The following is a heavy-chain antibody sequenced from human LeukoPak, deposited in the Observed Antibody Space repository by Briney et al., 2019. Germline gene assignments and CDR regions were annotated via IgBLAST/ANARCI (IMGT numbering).Heavy chain of an antibody. CDR1: GYTFTSYG. Sequence: GASVKVSCKASGYTFTSYGISWVRQAPGQGLDWMGWISAYNGNTNYAQKLQGRVTMTTDTSTSTAYMELRSLRSDDTAVYYCARDRRITMVRGVLYYMDVWGKGTTVTISS. J-gene: IGHJ6*03. CDR2: ISAYNGNT. D-gene: IGHD3-10*01. CDR3: ARDRRITMVRGVLYYMDV. V-gene: IGHV1-18*01.